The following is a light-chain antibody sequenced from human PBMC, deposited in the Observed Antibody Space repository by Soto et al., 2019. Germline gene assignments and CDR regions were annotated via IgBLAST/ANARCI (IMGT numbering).Light chain of an antibody. Sequence: QSALTQPASVSGSPGQSITFSCTGTSSDIGVYNYVSWYQQHPGKAPKLKIYEVNNRPSGVSNRFSGSKSGNTASLTISGLQAEDEADYYCSSYTTSNTYVFGTGTKVTVL. CDR2: EVN. J-gene: IGLJ1*01. V-gene: IGLV2-14*01. CDR1: SSDIGVYNY. CDR3: SSYTTSNTYV.